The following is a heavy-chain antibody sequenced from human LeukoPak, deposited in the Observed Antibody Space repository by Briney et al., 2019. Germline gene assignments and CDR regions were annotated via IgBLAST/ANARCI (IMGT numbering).Heavy chain of an antibody. D-gene: IGHD2-2*01. J-gene: IGHJ3*02. Sequence: PSETLSLTCTVSGGSISSSSYYWGWIRQPPGKGLEWIGSIYYSGSTYYNPSLKSRVTISVDTSKNQFSLKLSSVTAADTAAYYCARQDIVVVPAARGDAFDIWGQGTMVTVSS. CDR1: GGSISSSSYY. CDR2: IYYSGST. CDR3: ARQDIVVVPAARGDAFDI. V-gene: IGHV4-39*01.